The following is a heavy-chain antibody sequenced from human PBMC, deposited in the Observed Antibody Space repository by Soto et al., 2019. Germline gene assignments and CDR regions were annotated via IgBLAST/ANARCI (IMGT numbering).Heavy chain of an antibody. D-gene: IGHD3-3*01. J-gene: IGHJ5*02. CDR3: ARGGGTILAPLP. Sequence: ASVKVSCKASGFTFTSSAVQWVRQARGQRLEWIGWIVVGSGATKYAQKFQGRVTLTRDTSINTAYMEMSMLRSDDTAVYYCARGGGTILAPLPWGQGTLVTVSS. CDR1: GFTFTSSA. CDR2: IVVGSGAT. V-gene: IGHV1-58*01.